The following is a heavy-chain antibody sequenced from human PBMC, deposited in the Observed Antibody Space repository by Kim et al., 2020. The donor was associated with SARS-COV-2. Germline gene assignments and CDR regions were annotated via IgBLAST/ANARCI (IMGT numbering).Heavy chain of an antibody. V-gene: IGHV5-10-1*01. CDR3: ARETTYSTWNWFDP. CDR1: GYSFTSYW. Sequence: GESLKISCQGSGYSFTSYWITWVRQLPGKGLEWMGRIDPSDSDTNYSPSFEGHVTISADKSSATAYLQWSSLKASDTAMYYCARETTYSTWNWFDPWGQGTLVTVSS. CDR2: IDPSDSDT. J-gene: IGHJ5*02. D-gene: IGHD6-13*01.